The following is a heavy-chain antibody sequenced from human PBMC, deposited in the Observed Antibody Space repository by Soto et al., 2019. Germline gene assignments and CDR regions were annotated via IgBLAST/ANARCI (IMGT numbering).Heavy chain of an antibody. Sequence: PSETLSLTCTVSGGSISGYYWSWIRQPAGKGLEWIGRLYPTGSTNYNPSLQSRVTMSVDTSQNQFPLKLSSVTAADTAMYYCARDHSSHSSGYDSFHNWGQGTLVTVSS. V-gene: IGHV4-4*07. CDR1: GGSISGYY. D-gene: IGHD3-22*01. J-gene: IGHJ4*02. CDR3: ARDHSSHSSGYDSFHN. CDR2: LYPTGST.